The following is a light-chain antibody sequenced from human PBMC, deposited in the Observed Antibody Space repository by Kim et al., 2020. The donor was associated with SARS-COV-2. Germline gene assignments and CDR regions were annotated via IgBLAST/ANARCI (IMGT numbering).Light chain of an antibody. J-gene: IGKJ4*01. V-gene: IGKV1-39*01. CDR1: QTINTY. CDR2: AAS. CDR3: QQSYRTPLT. Sequence: ASVGDRVSITCRASQTINTYLNWYQQEPGKAPKLLIYAASSLQSGVPSRFSGSGSGTDFTLTISSLHPDDFATYYCQQSYRTPLTFGGGTKVDIK.